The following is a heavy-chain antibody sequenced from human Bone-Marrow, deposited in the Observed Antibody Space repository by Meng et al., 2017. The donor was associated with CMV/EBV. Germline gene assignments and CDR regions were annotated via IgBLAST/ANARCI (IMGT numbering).Heavy chain of an antibody. CDR3: ARDSHEYSTPRWETYYYYGMAV. J-gene: IGHJ6*02. CDR1: GYTFTCKY. Sequence: SVKVSCKASGYTFTCKYVHWVRQAPGQGLEWMGWIIPIFGTANYAQKFQGRVTITTDESTSTAYMELSSLRSEDTAVYYCARDSHEYSTPRWETYYYYGMAVWGQGPTVTVPS. CDR2: IIPIFGTA. V-gene: IGHV1-69*05. D-gene: IGHD6-6*01.